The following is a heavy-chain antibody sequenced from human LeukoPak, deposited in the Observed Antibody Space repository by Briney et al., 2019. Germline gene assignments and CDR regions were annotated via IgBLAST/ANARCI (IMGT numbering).Heavy chain of an antibody. Sequence: PSETLSLTCAVYGGSFSGYHWSWIRQPPGKGLEWIGKINNSGSTDYTPSLKSRVTISSDTSKKQSSLKLSSVTAADTAVYYCARGQFVASSYYPPDFWGQGTLVTVSS. J-gene: IGHJ4*02. V-gene: IGHV4-34*01. CDR2: INNSGST. CDR3: ARGQFVASSYYPPDF. D-gene: IGHD3-22*01. CDR1: GGSFSGYH.